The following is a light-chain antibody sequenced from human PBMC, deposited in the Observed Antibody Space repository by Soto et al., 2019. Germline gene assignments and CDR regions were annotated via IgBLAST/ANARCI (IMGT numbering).Light chain of an antibody. CDR2: EGS. V-gene: IGLV2-23*01. Sequence: QSVLTQPASVSGPPGQSITISCTGTSSDVGSYNLVSWYQQHPGKAPKLMIYEGSKRPSGVSNRFSGSKSGNTASLTISGLQAEDEADYYCCSYAGSSTYVFGTGTKLTVL. J-gene: IGLJ1*01. CDR3: CSYAGSSTYV. CDR1: SSDVGSYNL.